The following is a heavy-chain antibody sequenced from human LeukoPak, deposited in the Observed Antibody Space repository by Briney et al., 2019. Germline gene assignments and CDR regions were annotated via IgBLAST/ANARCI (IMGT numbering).Heavy chain of an antibody. Sequence: PSETLSLTCTVSGGSISSYYWSWIRQPPGKGLEWIGYIYYSGSTKYNPSLKSRVTISVDTSKNQFSLKLSSVTAADTAVYYCARLPNYYDSSGYYPNLYYYYYGMDVWGQGTTVTVSS. V-gene: IGHV4-59*08. J-gene: IGHJ6*02. CDR2: IYYSGST. D-gene: IGHD3-22*01. CDR1: GGSISSYY. CDR3: ARLPNYYDSSGYYPNLYYYYYGMDV.